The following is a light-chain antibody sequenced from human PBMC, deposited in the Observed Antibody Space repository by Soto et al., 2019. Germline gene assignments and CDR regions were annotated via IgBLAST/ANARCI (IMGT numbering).Light chain of an antibody. CDR2: YDS. CDR1: NIGSKS. V-gene: IGLV3-21*04. Sequence: SYELTQSPSVSVAPGKTARITCGGNNIGSKSVHWYQQKPGQAPVLVIYYDSDRPSGIPERFSGSNSGNTATLTISRVEAGDEADYYCQVWDSSSDHFVVFGGGTKVTVL. J-gene: IGLJ2*01. CDR3: QVWDSSSDHFVV.